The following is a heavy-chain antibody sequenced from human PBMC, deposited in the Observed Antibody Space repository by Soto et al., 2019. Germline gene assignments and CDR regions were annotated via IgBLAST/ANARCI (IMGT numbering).Heavy chain of an antibody. CDR1: GGSISSGGYS. V-gene: IGHV4-30-2*01. D-gene: IGHD2-15*01. CDR3: SRGHVVASKH. J-gene: IGHJ4*02. CDR2: IYHSGST. Sequence: QLQLQESGSGLVKPSQTLSLTCAVSGGSISSGGYSWSWIRQPPGKGLEWIGYIYHSGSTYYNPSLKSRVTISVDRSKNQFSLKLSPVTAADTAGYYCSRGHVVASKHWGQGTLVTFSP.